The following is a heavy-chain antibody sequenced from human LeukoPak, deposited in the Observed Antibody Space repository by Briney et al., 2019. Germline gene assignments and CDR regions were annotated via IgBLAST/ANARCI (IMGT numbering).Heavy chain of an antibody. CDR2: INPSGGST. CDR1: GYTFTNYD. V-gene: IGHV1-46*01. J-gene: IGHJ4*02. Sequence: ASVKVSCKASGYTFTNYDVHWVRQAPGQGLEWVGMINPSGGSTTYTQKFEGRVTMTRDTSTSTVYMELSSLTSEDTAVYYCAILWFGELTLDYWGQGTLVTVSS. D-gene: IGHD3-10*01. CDR3: AILWFGELTLDY.